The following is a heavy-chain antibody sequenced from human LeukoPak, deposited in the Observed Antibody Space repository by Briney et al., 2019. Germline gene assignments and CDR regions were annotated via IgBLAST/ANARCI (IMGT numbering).Heavy chain of an antibody. CDR1: GFTFSSYW. D-gene: IGHD6-19*01. J-gene: IGHJ4*02. Sequence: GGSLRLSCAASGFTFSSYWMHWVRQAPGKGLVWVSRINSDGSSTTYADSVKGRFTISRDNAKNTLYLQVNSLRAEDTAVYYCAKDLAVADFDYWGQGTLVTVSS. CDR3: AKDLAVADFDY. V-gene: IGHV3-74*03. CDR2: INSDGSST.